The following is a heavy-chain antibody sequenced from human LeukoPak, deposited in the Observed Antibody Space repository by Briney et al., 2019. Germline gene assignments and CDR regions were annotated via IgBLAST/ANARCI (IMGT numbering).Heavy chain of an antibody. CDR2: ISGSGGST. CDR3: ARVGYSLVVDDAFDI. CDR1: GFTFSSYG. V-gene: IGHV3-23*01. J-gene: IGHJ3*02. D-gene: IGHD5-18*01. Sequence: AGGSLRLSCAASGFTFSSYGMSWVRKAPGQGLEWVSAISGSGGSTYYADSVKGRFTISRDNSKNTLYLQMNSLRAEDTAVYYCARVGYSLVVDDAFDIWGQGTMVTVSS.